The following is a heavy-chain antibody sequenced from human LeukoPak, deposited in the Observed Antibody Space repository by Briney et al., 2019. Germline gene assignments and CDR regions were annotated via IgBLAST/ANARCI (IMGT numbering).Heavy chain of an antibody. CDR2: IYDSGST. CDR1: GGSIRSSYYY. V-gene: IGHV4-39*01. J-gene: IGHJ5*02. D-gene: IGHD3-3*01. CDR3: ARAGYDFWSGYYNWFDP. Sequence: SETLSLTCTVSGGSIRSSYYYWGWIRQPPGKGLEWIGSIYDSGSTYYNPSLKSRVTISVDTSKNQFSLKLNSVTAADTAVYYCARAGYDFWSGYYNWFDPWGQGTLVTVSS.